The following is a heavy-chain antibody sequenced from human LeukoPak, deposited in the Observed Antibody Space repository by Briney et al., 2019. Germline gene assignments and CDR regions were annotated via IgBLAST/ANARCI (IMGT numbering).Heavy chain of an antibody. CDR1: GGAFINYA. V-gene: IGHV1-69*06. J-gene: IGHJ3*02. CDR3: AREKYYYDSTGSAFDI. Sequence: GASVKVSFRASGGAFINYAISWVRQSPGQGLEWMGGTSPISGAANYAQNFQGRVTINADKSTATVYMDLISLRSEDTAVYYCAREKYYYDSTGSAFDIWGQGTMVTVSS. CDR2: TSPISGAA. D-gene: IGHD3-22*01.